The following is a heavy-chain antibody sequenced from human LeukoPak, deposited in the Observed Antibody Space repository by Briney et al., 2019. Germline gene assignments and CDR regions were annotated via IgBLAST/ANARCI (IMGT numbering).Heavy chain of an antibody. CDR3: ARPWGSGWYFFDY. Sequence: PGGSLRLSCTASGFTFSSYWMHWVRQAPGKGLVWVSRINSVVSSTSYADSVKGRFTISRDNAKNTLYLQMNSLRVEDTAVYYCARPWGSGWYFFDYWGQGTLVTVSS. J-gene: IGHJ4*02. V-gene: IGHV3-74*01. CDR2: INSVVSST. CDR1: GFTFSSYW. D-gene: IGHD6-19*01.